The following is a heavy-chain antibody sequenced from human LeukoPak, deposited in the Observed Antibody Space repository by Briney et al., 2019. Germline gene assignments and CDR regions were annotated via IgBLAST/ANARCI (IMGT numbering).Heavy chain of an antibody. CDR1: GASISNYY. Sequence: SETLSLTCIVSGASISNYYWSWIRQPAGKGPEWIWRIYNGGSTNYNSSLRSRITMSLDTSKNQFSLKLTSVTAADTAVYYCARFGGSGDTRGYFDKWRQGSLVTVRS. D-gene: IGHD2-15*01. CDR3: ARFGGSGDTRGYFDK. V-gene: IGHV4-4*07. J-gene: IGHJ4*02. CDR2: IYNGGST.